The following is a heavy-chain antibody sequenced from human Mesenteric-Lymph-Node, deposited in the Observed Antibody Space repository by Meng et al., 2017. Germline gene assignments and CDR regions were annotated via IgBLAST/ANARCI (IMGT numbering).Heavy chain of an antibody. CDR1: VFTISRHW. D-gene: IGHD6-19*01. CDR3: TGLSGPFDY. Sequence: EVQLVESGGGLVQPGGSRILSCAASVFTISRHWLHGVRQAPGKGLVWVSRINSDGRTTNYADSVKGRFTISRDNAKNTLYLQMNSLRAEDTAVYFCTGLSGPFDYWGQGTLVTVSS. V-gene: IGHV3-74*01. J-gene: IGHJ4*02. CDR2: INSDGRTT.